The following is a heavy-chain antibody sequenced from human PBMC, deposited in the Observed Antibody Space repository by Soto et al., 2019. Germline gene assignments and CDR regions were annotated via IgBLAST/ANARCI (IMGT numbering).Heavy chain of an antibody. V-gene: IGHV4-34*01. J-gene: IGHJ4*02. CDR1: GGSFSGYY. CDR2: INHSGST. D-gene: IGHD3-10*01. Sequence: SETLSLTCAVYGGSFSGYYWSWIRQPPGKGLEWIGEINHSGSTNYNPSLKSRVTISVDTSKNQFSLKLSSVTAADTAVYYCARLRRGFYFDYWGQGTLVTVSS. CDR3: ARLRRGFYFDY.